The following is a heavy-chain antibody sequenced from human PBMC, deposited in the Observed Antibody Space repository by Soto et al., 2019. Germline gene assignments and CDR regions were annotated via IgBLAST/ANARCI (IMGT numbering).Heavy chain of an antibody. D-gene: IGHD3-10*01. CDR2: LHYSGSA. CDR3: ARHLLGSGSCSGLFDF. Sequence: QLQLQESGPGLVKPSETLYLTCSVSGGSISTSSYFWGWIRQPPGKGLEWVGALHYSGSATYRSSLRSRITISVYTSQNQFSLRLRSVTAAAMAVCYWARHLLGSGSCSGLFDFWGQGALVTVSS. CDR1: GGSISTSSYF. J-gene: IGHJ4*02. V-gene: IGHV4-39*01.